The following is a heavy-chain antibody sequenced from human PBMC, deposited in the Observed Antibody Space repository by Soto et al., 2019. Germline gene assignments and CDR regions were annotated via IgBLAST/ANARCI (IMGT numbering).Heavy chain of an antibody. V-gene: IGHV3-30-3*01. D-gene: IGHD5-12*01. Sequence: QVQLVESGGGVVQPGRSLRLFCAASGFTFSSYAMHWVRQAPGKGLEWVAVISYDGSNKYYADSVKGRFTISRDNSKNTLYLQMNSLRAEDTAVYYCARAILPCEGYDCRDYYYYGMDVWGQGTTVTVSS. J-gene: IGHJ6*02. CDR3: ARAILPCEGYDCRDYYYYGMDV. CDR2: ISYDGSNK. CDR1: GFTFSSYA.